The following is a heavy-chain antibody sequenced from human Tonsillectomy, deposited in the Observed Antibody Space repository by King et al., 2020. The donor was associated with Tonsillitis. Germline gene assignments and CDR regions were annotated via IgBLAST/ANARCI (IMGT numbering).Heavy chain of an antibody. D-gene: IGHD3-9*01. CDR1: GFTFSNAW. Sequence: VQLVESGGGLVKPGGSLRLSCAASGFTFSNAWMSWVRQAPGKGLEWVGRIKSKTDGGTTDYAAPVKGRFTISRDDSKNTLYLQMNSLKTEDTAVYYCTTGVYDILTGYYLSLGKKPTLVDYWGQGTLVTVSS. CDR3: TTGVYDILTGYYLSLGKKPTLVDY. V-gene: IGHV3-15*01. CDR2: IKSKTDGGTT. J-gene: IGHJ4*02.